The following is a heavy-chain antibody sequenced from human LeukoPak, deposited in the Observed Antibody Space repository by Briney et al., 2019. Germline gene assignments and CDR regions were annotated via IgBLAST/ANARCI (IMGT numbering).Heavy chain of an antibody. J-gene: IGHJ5*02. CDR2: IYHSGST. V-gene: IGHV4-61*10. CDR3: ARSGLGSGWYNWFDP. CDR1: GGSISSGSYY. D-gene: IGHD6-19*01. Sequence: PSETLSLTCTVSGGSISSGSYYWSWIRQPAGKGLEWIGEIYHSGSTNYNPSLKSRVTISVDKSKNQFSLKLSSVTAADTAVYYCARSGLGSGWYNWFDPWGQGTLVTVSS.